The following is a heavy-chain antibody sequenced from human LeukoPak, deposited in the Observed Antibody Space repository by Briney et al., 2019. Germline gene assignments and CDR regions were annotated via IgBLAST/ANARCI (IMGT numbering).Heavy chain of an antibody. CDR3: ARYYGSGRGYEGLDV. CDR1: GFTFSTYG. V-gene: IGHV3-30*03. J-gene: IGHJ6*02. Sequence: GGSLRLSFEASGFTFSTYGMHWVRQAPGKGLEWITLIPYDGSNKYYADSVKGRFTISRDNSKNTLYLQMNSLRAEDTAVYYCARYYGSGRGYEGLDVWGQGTPASVFS. D-gene: IGHD3-10*01. CDR2: IPYDGSNK.